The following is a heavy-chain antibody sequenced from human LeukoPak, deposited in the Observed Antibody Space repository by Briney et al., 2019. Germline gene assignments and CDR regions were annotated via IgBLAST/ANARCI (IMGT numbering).Heavy chain of an antibody. D-gene: IGHD4-17*01. J-gene: IGHJ4*02. Sequence: PSETLSLTCTVSGGSISSYYWSWIRQPPGKGLEWIGYIYYSGSTNHNPPLKSRVTISVDTSKNQFSLKLSSVTAADTAVYYCARRPYGDYFDYWGQGTLVTVSS. CDR3: ARRPYGDYFDY. V-gene: IGHV4-59*01. CDR2: IYYSGST. CDR1: GGSISSYY.